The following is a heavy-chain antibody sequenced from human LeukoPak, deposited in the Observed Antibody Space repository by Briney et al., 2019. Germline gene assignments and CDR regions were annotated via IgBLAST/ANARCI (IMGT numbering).Heavy chain of an antibody. CDR2: IWYDGSNE. D-gene: IGHD3-10*02. CDR3: AREISMFVNAFDL. CDR1: GFTFSNSG. V-gene: IGHV3-33*01. Sequence: SGGSLRLSCAASGFTFSNSGMHSVRQAPGKGLEWVAVIWYDGSNEYYADAVKGRFIISRDNSKNTVHLQMNSLRVEDTSVYYCAREISMFVNAFDLWGQGTLVAVSS. J-gene: IGHJ3*01.